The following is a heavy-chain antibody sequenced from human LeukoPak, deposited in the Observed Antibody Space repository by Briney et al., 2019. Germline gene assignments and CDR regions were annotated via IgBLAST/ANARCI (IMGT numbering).Heavy chain of an antibody. J-gene: IGHJ6*02. V-gene: IGHV1-18*01. Sequence: ASVTVSCTASGYTFTSYGISWVRQAPGQGLEWMGWISAYNGNTNYAQKLQGRVTMTTDTSTSTAYMELRSLRSDDTAVYYCARGNEAVAGRTFIYYYYGMDVWGQGTTVTVSS. CDR2: ISAYNGNT. CDR3: ARGNEAVAGRTFIYYYYGMDV. CDR1: GYTFTSYG. D-gene: IGHD6-19*01.